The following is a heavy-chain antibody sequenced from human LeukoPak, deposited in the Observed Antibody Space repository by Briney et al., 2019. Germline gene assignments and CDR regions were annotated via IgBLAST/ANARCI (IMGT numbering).Heavy chain of an antibody. CDR2: IFQGGGEI. CDR3: GKDSYVGVNWFDP. V-gene: IGHV3-23*01. J-gene: IGHJ5*02. Sequence: GGSLRLSCVASGFTFNTFAMIWVRQPPGKGLEWVSSIFQGGGEIHYADSVRGRFTISRDNSKNIVYLQMNSLRAEDTAFYYCGKDSYVGVNWFDPRGQGTLVTVSS. D-gene: IGHD1-26*01. CDR1: GFTFNTFA.